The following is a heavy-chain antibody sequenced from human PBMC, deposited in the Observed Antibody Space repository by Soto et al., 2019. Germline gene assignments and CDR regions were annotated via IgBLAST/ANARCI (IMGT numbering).Heavy chain of an antibody. J-gene: IGHJ4*02. D-gene: IGHD2-15*01. V-gene: IGHV3-30*18. Sequence: QVQLVESGGGMVQPGRSLRLSCAVSGFTFRTYDMHWVRQAPGKGLEWVAVVSYDATYENYADSVNGRFTVSRDNSKSTLYLQMNSLRGEDTAVYYCAKVSISKSSAVTFDSWGRGTLVTVSS. CDR3: AKVSISKSSAVTFDS. CDR1: GFTFRTYD. CDR2: VSYDATYE.